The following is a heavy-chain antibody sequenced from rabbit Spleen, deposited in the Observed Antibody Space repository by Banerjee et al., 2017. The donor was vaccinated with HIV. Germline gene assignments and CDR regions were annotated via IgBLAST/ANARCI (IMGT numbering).Heavy chain of an antibody. CDR1: GVSFSRSSY. Sequence: QSLEESGGDLVKPGASLTLTCTASGVSFSRSSYMCWVRQAPGKGLEWIACINTGSTGDTYYASWAKGRFTISKTSSTTVTLQMTSLTVADTATYFCARDTGSDWTYLELWGQGTLVTVS. CDR3: ARDTGSDWTYLEL. J-gene: IGHJ3*01. D-gene: IGHD4-2*01. CDR2: INTGSTGDT. V-gene: IGHV1S40*01.